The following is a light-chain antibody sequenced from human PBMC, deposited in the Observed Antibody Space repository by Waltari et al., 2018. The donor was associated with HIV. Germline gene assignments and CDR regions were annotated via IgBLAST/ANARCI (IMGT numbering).Light chain of an antibody. V-gene: IGKV3-15*01. J-gene: IGKJ1*01. CDR3: QQYNNWPPRS. CDR1: QSVSSN. CDR2: GAS. Sequence: DIVMTQSPATLSVSPGERATCSCRASQSVSSNLAWYQQKPGQAPSLLLYGASTRATGIPARFSGSGSGTEFTLTISSLQSEDFVVYYCQQYNNWPPRSFGQGTKVEIK.